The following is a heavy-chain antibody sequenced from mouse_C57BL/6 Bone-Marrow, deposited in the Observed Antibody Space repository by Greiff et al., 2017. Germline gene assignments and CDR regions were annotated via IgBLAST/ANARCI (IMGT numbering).Heavy chain of an antibody. CDR1: GYAFSTYW. CDR3: ARDWDYFDY. Sequence: VKLVESGAELVKPGASVKISCKVSGYAFSTYWMNWVKQRPGKGLEWIGQIYPGDGDTNYNGKFKGKATLTADKSSSIAYMQLSSLTSEDSAVYFCARDWDYFDYWGQGTTLTVSS. J-gene: IGHJ2*01. CDR2: IYPGDGDT. V-gene: IGHV1-80*01. D-gene: IGHD4-1*01.